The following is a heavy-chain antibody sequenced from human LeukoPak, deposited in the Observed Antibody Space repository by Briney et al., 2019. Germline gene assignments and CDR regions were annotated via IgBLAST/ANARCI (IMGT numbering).Heavy chain of an antibody. CDR3: ARTQVAVAGSLYYMDV. CDR1: GGSFSGYY. Sequence: SETLSLTCAVYGGSFSGYYWSWIRQPPGKGLEWIGEINHSGSTNYNPSLKSRVTISVDTSKNQFSLKLSSVTAADTAVYYCARTQVAVAGSLYYMDVWGKGTTVTVSS. V-gene: IGHV4-34*01. CDR2: INHSGST. J-gene: IGHJ6*03. D-gene: IGHD6-19*01.